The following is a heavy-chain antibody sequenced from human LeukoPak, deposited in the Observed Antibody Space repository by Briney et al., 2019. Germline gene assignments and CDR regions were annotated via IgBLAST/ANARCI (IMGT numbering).Heavy chain of an antibody. D-gene: IGHD3-3*01. CDR2: ISGSGGST. CDR1: GFAFSSYA. Sequence: PGGFLRLSCAASGFAFSSYAMNWVRQAPGKGLEWVSGISGSGGSTYYADSVKGRFTISRDNSKNMLYLQMNSLRAEDTAVYYCAKDWDRSLVRFFDYWGQGTLVTVSS. J-gene: IGHJ4*02. V-gene: IGHV3-23*01. CDR3: AKDWDRSLVRFFDY.